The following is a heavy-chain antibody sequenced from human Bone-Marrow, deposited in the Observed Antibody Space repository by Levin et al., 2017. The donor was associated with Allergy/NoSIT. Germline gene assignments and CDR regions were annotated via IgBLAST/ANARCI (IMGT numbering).Heavy chain of an antibody. Sequence: PSETLSLTCSVSGGSISSSNWWGWVRQSPAKGLEWIGEISRSGSSNYNPSLKSRVTMSLDESKNQVSLKMTSMTATDTAVYYCAREGNAYDYWGPGTLVTVSS. D-gene: IGHD5-12*01. V-gene: IGHV4-4*02. CDR1: GGSISSSNW. J-gene: IGHJ4*02. CDR3: AREGNAYDY. CDR2: ISRSGSS.